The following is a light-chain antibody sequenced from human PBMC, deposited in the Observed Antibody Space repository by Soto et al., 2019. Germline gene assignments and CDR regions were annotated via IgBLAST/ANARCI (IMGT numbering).Light chain of an antibody. V-gene: IGKV1-39*01. CDR3: QQSYTTPRT. CDR1: LSISSD. CDR2: GAS. Sequence: DIQMTQSPSSLSASVGDRVTITCRASLSISSDLNWFQQKPGKAPKVLIFGASSLQSGVPSRFSGSGSGTEFTLTISSLQREDSSTYYCQQSYTTPRTFGQGTKLEIK. J-gene: IGKJ2*01.